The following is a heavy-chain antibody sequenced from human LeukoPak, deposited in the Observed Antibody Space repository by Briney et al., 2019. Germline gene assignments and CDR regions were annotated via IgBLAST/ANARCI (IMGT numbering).Heavy chain of an antibody. CDR2: ISYDGSNK. J-gene: IGHJ4*02. V-gene: IGHV3-30*04. Sequence: PGGSLRLSCAASGFTFSSYAMHWIRQAPGKGLEWVAVISYDGSNKYYADSVKGRFTISRDNSKNTLYLQMNSLRAEDTAVYYCARDPIAAAGFDYWGQGTLVTVSS. D-gene: IGHD6-13*01. CDR3: ARDPIAAAGFDY. CDR1: GFTFSSYA.